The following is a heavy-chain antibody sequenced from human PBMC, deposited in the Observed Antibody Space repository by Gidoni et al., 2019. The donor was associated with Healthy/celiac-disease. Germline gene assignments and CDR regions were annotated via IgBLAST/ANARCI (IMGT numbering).Heavy chain of an antibody. CDR1: GFTFSSYA. CDR2: ISGSGGST. J-gene: IGHJ4*02. D-gene: IGHD6-19*01. Sequence: EVQLLESGGGLVQPGGSLRLSCAASGFTFSSYAMSWVRQAPGKGLDWVSAISGSGGSTYYADPVKGRFTISRDNSKNTLYLQMNSLRAEDTAVYYCAKVAVAGGGDYYYFDYWGQGTLVTVSS. CDR3: AKVAVAGGGDYYYFDY. V-gene: IGHV3-23*01.